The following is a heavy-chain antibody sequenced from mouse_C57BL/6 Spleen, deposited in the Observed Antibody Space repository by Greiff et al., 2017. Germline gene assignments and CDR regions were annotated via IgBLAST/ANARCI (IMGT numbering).Heavy chain of an antibody. Sequence: EVKLVESGGGLVKPGGSLKLSCAASGFTFSDYGMHWVRQAPEKGLEWVAYISSGSSTIYYADTVKGRFTLSRDNAKNTLFLQMTSLRSEDTAMYYCARGFLGGPPAWFAYWGQGTLVTVSA. CDR1: GFTFSDYG. D-gene: IGHD3-3*01. J-gene: IGHJ3*01. V-gene: IGHV5-17*01. CDR3: ARGFLGGPPAWFAY. CDR2: ISSGSSTI.